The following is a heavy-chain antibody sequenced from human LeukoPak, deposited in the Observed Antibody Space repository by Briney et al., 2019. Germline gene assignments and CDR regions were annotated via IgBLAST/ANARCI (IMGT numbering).Heavy chain of an antibody. CDR1: GFTFSSYE. CDR3: ARDVRWGQDFHWFDP. J-gene: IGHJ5*02. V-gene: IGHV3-48*03. D-gene: IGHD2/OR15-2a*01. CDR2: ISSSGSTI. Sequence: QPGGSLRLSCAASGFTFSSYEMNWVRQAPGKGLEWVSYISSSGSTIYYADSVKGRFTISRDNDKNSLYLQMNSLRAEDTAVYYCARDVRWGQDFHWFDPWGQGTLVTVSS.